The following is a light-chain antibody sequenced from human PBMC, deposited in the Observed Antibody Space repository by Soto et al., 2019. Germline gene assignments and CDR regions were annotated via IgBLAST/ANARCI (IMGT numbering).Light chain of an antibody. Sequence: DIQMTQSPSTLSACVGDRVNIACRASQSICTWLAWYQQKPGKAPKVLIYDASSLESGVPSRFSGSGSGTEFTLTISSLQPDDFATYYCQQYNSYSPWTFGQGTKVEIK. CDR2: DAS. CDR1: QSICTW. V-gene: IGKV1-5*01. J-gene: IGKJ1*01. CDR3: QQYNSYSPWT.